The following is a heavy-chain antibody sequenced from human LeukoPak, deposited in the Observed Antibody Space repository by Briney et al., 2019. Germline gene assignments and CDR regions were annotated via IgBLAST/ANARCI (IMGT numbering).Heavy chain of an antibody. CDR3: ARAQERWLQIGINYFDY. CDR1: GGSISSGGYY. D-gene: IGHD5-24*01. V-gene: IGHV4-31*03. J-gene: IGHJ4*02. CDR2: IYYSGST. Sequence: SETLSLTCTVSGGSISSGGYYWSWIRQHPGKGLEWIGYIYYSGSTYYNPSLKSRVTISVDTSKNQFSLKLSSVTAADTAVYYCARAQERWLQIGINYFDYWGQGTLVTVSS.